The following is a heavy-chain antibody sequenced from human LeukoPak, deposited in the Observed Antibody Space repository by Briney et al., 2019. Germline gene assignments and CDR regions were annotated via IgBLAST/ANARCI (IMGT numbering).Heavy chain of an antibody. CDR3: ASAFPWDYYDSSGFLS. CDR2: IYYSGST. D-gene: IGHD3-22*01. V-gene: IGHV4-39*01. CDR1: GGSFSGYY. Sequence: PSETLSLTCAVYGGSFSGYYWGWIRQPPGKGLEWIGSIYYSGSTYYNPSLKSRVTISVDTSKNQFSLKLSSVTAADTAVYYCASAFPWDYYDSSGFLSWGQGTLVTVSS. J-gene: IGHJ4*02.